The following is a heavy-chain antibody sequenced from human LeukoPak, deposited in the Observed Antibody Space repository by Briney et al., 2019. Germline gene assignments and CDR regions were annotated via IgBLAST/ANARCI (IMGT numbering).Heavy chain of an antibody. J-gene: IGHJ4*02. CDR3: ARVYCSSTSCYTHLGISDY. V-gene: IGHV1-2*02. CDR2: INPNSGGT. Sequence: ASVKVSCKASGYTFTGYYMHWVRQAPGQGLEWMGWINPNSGGTNYAQKFQGRVTMTRDTSISTAYMELSRLRSDDTAVYYCARVYCSSTSCYTHLGISDYWGQGTLVTVSS. CDR1: GYTFTGYY. D-gene: IGHD2-2*02.